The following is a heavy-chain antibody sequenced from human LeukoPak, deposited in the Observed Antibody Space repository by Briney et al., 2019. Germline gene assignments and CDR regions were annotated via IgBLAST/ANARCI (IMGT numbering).Heavy chain of an antibody. CDR2: IYYSGST. Sequence: SETLSLTCTVSGGSISSYYWSWIRQPPGKGLEWIGYIYYSGSTNYNPSLKSRVTISVDTSKNQFSLKLSSVTAADTAVYYCAREGTTVVTPSHAFDIWGQGTMVTVSS. CDR3: AREGTTVVTPSHAFDI. J-gene: IGHJ3*02. CDR1: GGSISSYY. V-gene: IGHV4-59*01. D-gene: IGHD4-23*01.